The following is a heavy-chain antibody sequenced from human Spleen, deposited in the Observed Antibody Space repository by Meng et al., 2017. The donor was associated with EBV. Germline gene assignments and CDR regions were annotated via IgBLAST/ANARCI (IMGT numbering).Heavy chain of an antibody. V-gene: IGHV3-53*01. Sequence: VELVGSGGGVVQPGRSLRLSCAASGFTVTSNYMSWVRQAPGKGLEWVSVIYSGGKTYYADSVEGRFTISRGNSKNTLYLQMSSLRPEDTAMYYCARGTADAFDVWGQGTMVTVSS. CDR2: IYSGGKT. J-gene: IGHJ3*01. CDR1: GFTVTSNY. CDR3: ARGTADAFDV. D-gene: IGHD2-21*02.